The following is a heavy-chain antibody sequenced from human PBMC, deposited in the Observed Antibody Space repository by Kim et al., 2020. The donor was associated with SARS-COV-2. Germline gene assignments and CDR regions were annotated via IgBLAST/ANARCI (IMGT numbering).Heavy chain of an antibody. CDR2: NP. Sequence: NPKVSQKSQGRVTITRDTFASTAYMELTSLRSEDTAIYYCARGSGWAFDYWGQGTLVTVAS. V-gene: IGHV1-3*01. D-gene: IGHD6-19*01. J-gene: IGHJ4*02. CDR3: ARGSGWAFDY.